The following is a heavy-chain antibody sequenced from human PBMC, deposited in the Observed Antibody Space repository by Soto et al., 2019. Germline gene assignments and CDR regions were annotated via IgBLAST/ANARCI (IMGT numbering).Heavy chain of an antibody. CDR3: ARALHASGSHYDAFDI. Sequence: GASVKVSCKTSGYSFGSHYIHWVRQASGQSLEWVGIIHPSTGGADYAPEFLGRVALTKDTSTSTLYMEMSSLRSDDTAVYYCARALHASGSHYDAFDIWG. V-gene: IGHV1-46*01. CDR2: IHPSTGGA. CDR1: GYSFGSHY. D-gene: IGHD3-10*01. J-gene: IGHJ3*02.